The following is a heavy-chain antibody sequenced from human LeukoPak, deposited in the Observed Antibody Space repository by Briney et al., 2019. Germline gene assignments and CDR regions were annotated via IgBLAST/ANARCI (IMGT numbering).Heavy chain of an antibody. CDR1: GYIFTTYF. CDR2: INPNNGDT. V-gene: IGHV1-2*02. CDR3: AREGGYDILTGYQDY. J-gene: IGHJ4*02. Sequence: ASVKVSCKASGYIFTTYFIHWVRQAPGQGLEWMGWINPNNGDTNYVQKFQGRVTMTRETSISTAYMELTRLRSDDTAVYYCAREGGYDILTGYQDYWGQGTLVTVSS. D-gene: IGHD3-9*01.